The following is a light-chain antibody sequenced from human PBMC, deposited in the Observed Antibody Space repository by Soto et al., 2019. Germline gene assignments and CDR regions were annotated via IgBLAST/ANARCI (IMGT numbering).Light chain of an antibody. CDR3: QQYNNLPFT. Sequence: EIVMTQSPATLSVSPGERATLSCRASPSVSSNLAWYQQKPGQAPRLLIYGASTRATGIPARFSGSGSGTEFTLTISSLQSEDFAVYYCQQYNNLPFTFGQRTRLEIK. V-gene: IGKV3-15*01. CDR2: GAS. J-gene: IGKJ5*01. CDR1: PSVSSN.